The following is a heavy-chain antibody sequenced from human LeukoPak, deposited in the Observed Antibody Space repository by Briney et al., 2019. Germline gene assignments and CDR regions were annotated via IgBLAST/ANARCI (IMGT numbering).Heavy chain of an antibody. V-gene: IGHV4-59*08. D-gene: IGHD2-21*01. CDR1: GGSISSYY. J-gene: IGHJ5*02. Sequence: SETLSLTCTVSGGSISSYYWSWIRQPPGKGLEWIGYIYYSGSTNYNPSLKSRVTISVDTSKNQFSLKLSSVTAADTAVYYCARRLARGGSFDPWGQGTLVTVSS. CDR3: ARRLARGGSFDP. CDR2: IYYSGST.